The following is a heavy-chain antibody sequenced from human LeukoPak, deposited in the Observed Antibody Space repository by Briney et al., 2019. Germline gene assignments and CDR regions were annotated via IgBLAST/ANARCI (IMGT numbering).Heavy chain of an antibody. CDR1: GFTFSSYS. Sequence: GGSLRLSCAASGFTFSSYSMNWVRQAPGKGLEWVSSISSSSSYIYYADSVKGRFTISRDNSKNTLYLQMNSLRAEDTAVYYCAKVSESSGPDYWGQGTLVTVSS. D-gene: IGHD6-19*01. J-gene: IGHJ4*02. CDR3: AKVSESSGPDY. CDR2: ISSSSSYI. V-gene: IGHV3-21*04.